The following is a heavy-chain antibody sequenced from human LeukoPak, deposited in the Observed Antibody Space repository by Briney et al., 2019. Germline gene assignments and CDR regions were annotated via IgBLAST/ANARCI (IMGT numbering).Heavy chain of an antibody. D-gene: IGHD1-14*01. CDR3: ASLAPEPDAFDI. Sequence: ASETLSLTCTVSGGSISSGSYYWSWIRQPAGKGLEWIGRIYTSGSTNYNPSLKSRVTISVDTSKNQFSLNLTSVTAADTAVYYCASLAPEPDAFDIWGQGTMVTVSS. CDR2: IYTSGST. CDR1: GGSISSGSYY. V-gene: IGHV4-61*02. J-gene: IGHJ3*02.